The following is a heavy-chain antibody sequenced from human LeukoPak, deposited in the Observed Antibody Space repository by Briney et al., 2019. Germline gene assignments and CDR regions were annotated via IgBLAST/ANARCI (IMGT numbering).Heavy chain of an antibody. J-gene: IGHJ2*01. CDR2: IYYSGST. CDR1: GGSISSYY. CDR3: ATHPGSLSVPAPPRPVWYFDL. Sequence: SETLSLTCTVSGGSISSYYWSWIRQPPGKGLEWIGSIYYSGSTYYNPSLKGRVTISVDTSKNQFSLKLSSVTAADTAVYYCATHPGSLSVPAPPRPVWYFDLWGRGTLVTVSS. V-gene: IGHV4-59*12. D-gene: IGHD3-10*01.